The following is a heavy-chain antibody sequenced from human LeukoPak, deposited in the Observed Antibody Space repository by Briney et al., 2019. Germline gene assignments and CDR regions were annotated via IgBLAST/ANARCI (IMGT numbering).Heavy chain of an antibody. Sequence: GASVKVSCKASGGTFSSYAISWVRQAPGQGLEWMGGIIPIFGTANYAQKFQGRVTITTDESTSTAYMELSSLRSEDTAVYYCAAASSRGYSGYDYRYYWGQGTLVTVSS. CDR3: AAASSRGYSGYDYRYY. CDR1: GGTFSSYA. CDR2: IIPIFGTA. D-gene: IGHD5-12*01. J-gene: IGHJ4*02. V-gene: IGHV1-69*05.